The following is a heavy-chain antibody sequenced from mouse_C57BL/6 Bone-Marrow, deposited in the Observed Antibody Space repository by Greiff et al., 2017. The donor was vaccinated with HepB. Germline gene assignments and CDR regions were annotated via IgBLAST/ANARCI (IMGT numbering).Heavy chain of an antibody. Sequence: EVKLVESGGDLVKPGGSLKLSCAASGFTFNSYGMSWVRQTPDKRLEWVATISSGGSYTYYPDSVKGRFTISRDNAKNTLYLQMSSLKSEDTAMYYCARRGYGSSHWYFDVWGTGTTVTVSS. CDR1: GFTFNSYG. CDR3: ARRGYGSSHWYFDV. D-gene: IGHD1-1*01. V-gene: IGHV5-6*02. J-gene: IGHJ1*03. CDR2: ISSGGSYT.